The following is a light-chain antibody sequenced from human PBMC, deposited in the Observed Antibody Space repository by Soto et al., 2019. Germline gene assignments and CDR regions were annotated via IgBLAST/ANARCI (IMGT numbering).Light chain of an antibody. J-gene: IGKJ5*01. CDR3: QQYHNWPT. V-gene: IGKV3-15*01. CDR2: GAS. Sequence: EIVMEQSPATLSVSPGERATLSCRASQSVSTNLAWYQQNPGQAPRLLISGASTRATGIPARFSGSGSGTDFTLTISSLQSEDFAVYYCQQYHNWPTFGQGTRLEIK. CDR1: QSVSTN.